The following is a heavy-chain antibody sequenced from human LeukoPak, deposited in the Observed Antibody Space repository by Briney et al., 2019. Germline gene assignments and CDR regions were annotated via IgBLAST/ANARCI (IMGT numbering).Heavy chain of an antibody. D-gene: IGHD6-6*01. CDR1: GFTFSSYS. CDR2: ISSSSGTI. V-gene: IGHV3-48*01. CDR3: ASLSIAARYYYYMDV. J-gene: IGHJ6*03. Sequence: GGSLRLSCAASGFTFSSYSMNWVRQAPGKGLEWVSYISSSSGTIYYADSVKGRFTISRDNAKNSLYLQMNSLRAEDTAVYYCASLSIAARYYYYMDVWGKGTTVTVSS.